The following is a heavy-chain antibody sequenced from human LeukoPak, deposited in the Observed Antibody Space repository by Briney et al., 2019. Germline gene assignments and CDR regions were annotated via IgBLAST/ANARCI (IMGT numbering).Heavy chain of an antibody. CDR2: IYCSGST. Sequence: SETLSLTCTVSGGSISSSSYYWGWIRQPPGKGLEWIGSIYCSGSTYYNPSLKSRVTISVDTSKNQFSLKLSSVTAADTAVYYCARHASGTFDYWGQGTLVTVSS. CDR1: GGSISSSSYY. J-gene: IGHJ4*02. CDR3: ARHASGTFDY. V-gene: IGHV4-39*01. D-gene: IGHD3-3*01.